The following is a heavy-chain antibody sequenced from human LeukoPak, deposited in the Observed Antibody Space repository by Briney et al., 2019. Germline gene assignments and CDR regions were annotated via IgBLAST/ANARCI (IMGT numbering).Heavy chain of an antibody. V-gene: IGHV4-59*01. CDR1: GGSIIGYW. J-gene: IGHJ5*02. Sequence: SETLSLTCTVSGGSIIGYWWSWIRQPPGKGLEWIGNIRYNGNTYSNPSLKGRVTISVDTSKNRYSVKLSSVTAADTAMYYCGRYAALSGPNWLDPWGRGTLVTVSS. D-gene: IGHD6-19*01. CDR2: IRYNGNT. CDR3: GRYAALSGPNWLDP.